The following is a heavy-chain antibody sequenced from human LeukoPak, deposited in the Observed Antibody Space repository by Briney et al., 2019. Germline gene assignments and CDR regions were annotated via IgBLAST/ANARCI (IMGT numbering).Heavy chain of an antibody. CDR1: GGSISSSSYY. CDR2: IYYSGST. D-gene: IGHD3-3*01. CDR3: ARGFSPLRLPFDY. Sequence: PSDTLSLTCTVSGGSISSSSYYWGWIRQPPGKGLEWIGSIYYSGSTYYNPSLKSRVTISVDTSKNQFSLKLSSVTAADTAVYYCARGFSPLRLPFDYWGQGTLVTVSS. J-gene: IGHJ4*02. V-gene: IGHV4-39*07.